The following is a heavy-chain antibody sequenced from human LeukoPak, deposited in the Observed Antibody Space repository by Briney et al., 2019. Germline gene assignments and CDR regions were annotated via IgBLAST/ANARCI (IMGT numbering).Heavy chain of an antibody. Sequence: GGSLRLSCAASGFTFSNAWMSWVRQAPGKGLEWVANIKQDGSEKYYVDSVKGRFTISRDNAKNSLYLQMNSLRDDDTAVYYCARDYALGSSSSGGPMANWGQGTLVTVSS. CDR3: ARDYALGSSSSGGPMAN. V-gene: IGHV3-7*01. CDR2: IKQDGSEK. D-gene: IGHD1-26*01. J-gene: IGHJ4*02. CDR1: GFTFSNAW.